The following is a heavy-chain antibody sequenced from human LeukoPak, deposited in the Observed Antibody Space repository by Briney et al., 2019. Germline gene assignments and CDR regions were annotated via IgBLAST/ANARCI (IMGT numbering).Heavy chain of an antibody. CDR2: MNPNSGNT. CDR3: ARLPKYSRPLDY. D-gene: IGHD6-6*01. Sequence: ASVKVSCKASGYTFTSYDINWVRQATGQGLDWMGWMNPNSGNTAYAQKFQGRVTMSRDTSISTAYMELSSLRSGDTAVYYCARLPKYSRPLDYWGQGTLVTVSS. CDR1: GYTFTSYD. J-gene: IGHJ4*02. V-gene: IGHV1-8*01.